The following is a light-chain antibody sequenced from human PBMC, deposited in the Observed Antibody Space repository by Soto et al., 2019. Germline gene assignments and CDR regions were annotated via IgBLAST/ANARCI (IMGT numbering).Light chain of an antibody. CDR1: QSVGTN. Sequence: EIVMTQSPATLSVSPGARAPLSCRASQSVGTNLVWYQHRPGQAPRPLIYGASSRATGIPDRFSGSGSGTDFTLTISRLEPEDFAVYYCQQYGRSPTFGQGTRLEIK. CDR3: QQYGRSPT. CDR2: GAS. J-gene: IGKJ5*01. V-gene: IGKV3-20*01.